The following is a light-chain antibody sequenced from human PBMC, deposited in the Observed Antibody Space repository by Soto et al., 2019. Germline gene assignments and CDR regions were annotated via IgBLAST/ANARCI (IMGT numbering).Light chain of an antibody. CDR3: SSYTGSSTWV. J-gene: IGLJ1*01. CDR2: EVS. V-gene: IGLV2-18*02. Sequence: QSVLTQPPSVSGSPGQSVTISCAGTSSDVGGYNRVSWYQQPPGTAPKLVISEVSNRPSGVPDRFSGSKSANTASLTISGLQAEDEADYYCSSYTGSSTWVFGTGTKVTV. CDR1: SSDVGGYNR.